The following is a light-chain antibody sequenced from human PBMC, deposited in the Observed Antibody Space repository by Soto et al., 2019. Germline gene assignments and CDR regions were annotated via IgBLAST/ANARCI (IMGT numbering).Light chain of an antibody. CDR1: QDIRNF. V-gene: IGKV1-33*01. Sequence: DIQMTQSPSSLSASVGDRVTITCQASQDIRNFLNWYQQKPGKAPKLLIYDASNLETGVPSRFSGSVSGTVFTFTISSLQPEVFATYYCQPYDILPTFGQGTKLEIK. CDR2: DAS. CDR3: QPYDILPT. J-gene: IGKJ2*01.